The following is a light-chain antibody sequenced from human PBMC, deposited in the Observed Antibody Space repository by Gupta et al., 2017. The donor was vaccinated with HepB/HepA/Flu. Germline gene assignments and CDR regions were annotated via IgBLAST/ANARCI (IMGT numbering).Light chain of an antibody. Sequence: DIVMTQSPDSLAVSLGERATINCKSSQSVLYSSNNKNYLAWYQQKPGQPPKLLIYWASTRESGVPDRFSGSGSGKDFTLTISSLQAEDVAVYYCQQNDNTPFTFGGGTKVEIK. CDR3: QQNDNTPFT. V-gene: IGKV4-1*01. J-gene: IGKJ4*01. CDR1: QSVLYSSNNKNY. CDR2: WAS.